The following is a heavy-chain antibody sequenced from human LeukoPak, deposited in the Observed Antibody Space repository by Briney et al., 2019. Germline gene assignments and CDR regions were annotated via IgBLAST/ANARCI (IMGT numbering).Heavy chain of an antibody. D-gene: IGHD2-15*01. V-gene: IGHV1-18*01. J-gene: IGHJ5*02. CDR3: ARVGGRYCSGGSCSYP. Sequence: ASVKVSCKASGYTFTSYGISWVRQAPGQGLEWMGWISAYNGNTNYAQKFQGRVTITADESTSTAYMELSSLRSEDTAVYYCARVGGRYCSGGSCSYPWGQGTLVTVSS. CDR1: GYTFTSYG. CDR2: ISAYNGNT.